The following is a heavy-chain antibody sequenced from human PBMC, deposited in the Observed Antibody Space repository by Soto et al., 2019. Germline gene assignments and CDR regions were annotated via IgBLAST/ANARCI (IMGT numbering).Heavy chain of an antibody. V-gene: IGHV4-34*01. Sequence: SETLSLTCAVYGGSFSGYYWIWFRQPPGKGLKWIGEINHSGSTNYNPSLKGRVTISVDTSKNQFSLKLSSVTAADTAVYYCARGRITIFGVVISKHDTFDYWGQGTLVTVSS. J-gene: IGHJ4*02. CDR2: INHSGST. D-gene: IGHD3-3*01. CDR1: GGSFSGYY. CDR3: ARGRITIFGVVISKHDTFDY.